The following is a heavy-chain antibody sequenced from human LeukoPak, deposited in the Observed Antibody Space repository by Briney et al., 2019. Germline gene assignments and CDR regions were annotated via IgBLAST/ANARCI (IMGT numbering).Heavy chain of an antibody. D-gene: IGHD2-21*01. J-gene: IGHJ4*02. CDR2: IFYSGST. CDR3: ARSSSLNSRFDY. Sequence: SETLSLTCTVSGGSFNSNSFYWGWIRQPPGEGLEWIGSIFYSGSTYYNPSLKSRVTISVETSKNQFSLKLSSVTAADTAVYYCARSSSLNSRFDYWGQGTLVTVSS. V-gene: IGHV4-39*01. CDR1: GGSFNSNSFY.